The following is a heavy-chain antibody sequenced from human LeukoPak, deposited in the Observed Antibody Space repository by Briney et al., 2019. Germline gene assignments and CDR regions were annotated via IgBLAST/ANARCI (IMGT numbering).Heavy chain of an antibody. CDR2: IYYSGST. CDR1: GGSISSYY. Sequence: SETLSLTCTVSGGSISSYYWSWIRQPPGKGLEWIGYIYYSGSTNYNPSLKSRVTISVDTSKNQFSLKLSSVTAADTAVYYCARVGGYCSSTSCYRGSYYYYYYMDVWGKGTTVTISS. D-gene: IGHD2-2*01. J-gene: IGHJ6*03. CDR3: ARVGGYCSSTSCYRGSYYYYYYMDV. V-gene: IGHV4-59*01.